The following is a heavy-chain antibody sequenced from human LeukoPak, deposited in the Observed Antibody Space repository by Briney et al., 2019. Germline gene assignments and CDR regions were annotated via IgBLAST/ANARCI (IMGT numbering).Heavy chain of an antibody. D-gene: IGHD3-10*01. CDR2: INPSGGST. J-gene: IGHJ3*02. V-gene: IGHV1-46*01. CDR3: ARDLVGYYGSGSYYISDAFDI. Sequence: ASVKVSCKASGYTFTSYYMHWVRQAPGQGLEGMGIINPSGGSTSYAQKFQGRVTMTRDTSTSTVYMELSSLRSDDTAVYYCARDLVGYYGSGSYYISDAFDIWRQGTMVTVSS. CDR1: GYTFTSYY.